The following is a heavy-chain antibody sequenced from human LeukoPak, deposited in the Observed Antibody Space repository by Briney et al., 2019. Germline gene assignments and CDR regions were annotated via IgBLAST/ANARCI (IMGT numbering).Heavy chain of an antibody. V-gene: IGHV3-7*01. J-gene: IGHJ5*02. CDR1: GFTFDDYG. CDR3: ARDAVHDWFDP. CDR2: IKQDGSEK. Sequence: GGSLRLSCAASGFTFDDYGMSWVRQVPGKGLEWVANIKQDGSEKYYVDSVKGRFTISRDNAKNSLYLQMNSLRAEDTAVYYCARDAVHDWFDPWGQGTLVTVSS. D-gene: IGHD1-1*01.